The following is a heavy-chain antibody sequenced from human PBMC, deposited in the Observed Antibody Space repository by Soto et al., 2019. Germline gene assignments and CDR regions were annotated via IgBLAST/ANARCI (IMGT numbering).Heavy chain of an antibody. D-gene: IGHD5-12*01. V-gene: IGHV2-5*02. J-gene: IGHJ4*02. CDR1: GFSLSTSGVG. CDR3: AHVYGGYDNFDY. CDR2: IYWDDDK. Sequence: QITLKESGPTLVKPTQTLTLTCTFSGFSLSTSGVGVGWIRQPPGKALEWLALIYWDDDKRYSPSLKSRLTITKDTSKNQVVLTMTNLDPVDTATYYCAHVYGGYDNFDYWGQGTLVTVSS.